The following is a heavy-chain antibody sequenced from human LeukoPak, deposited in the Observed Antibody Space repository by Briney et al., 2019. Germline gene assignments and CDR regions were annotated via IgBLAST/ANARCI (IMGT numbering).Heavy chain of an antibody. Sequence: ASVKVSCEASGYTFTSYYMHWVRQAPGQGLEWMGIINPSGGSTSYAQKFQGRVTMTRDTSTSTVYMELSSLRSEDTAVYYCARGGPFWSGFYGPFDYWGQGTLVTVSS. CDR3: ARGGPFWSGFYGPFDY. D-gene: IGHD3-3*01. J-gene: IGHJ4*02. V-gene: IGHV1-46*01. CDR1: GYTFTSYY. CDR2: INPSGGST.